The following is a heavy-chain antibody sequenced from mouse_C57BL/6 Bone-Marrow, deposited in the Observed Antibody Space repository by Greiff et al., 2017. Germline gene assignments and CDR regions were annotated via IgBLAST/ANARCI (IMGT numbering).Heavy chain of an antibody. CDR2: IHPNSGST. CDR3: ARCYYDYDRAWFAY. V-gene: IGHV1-64*01. D-gene: IGHD2-4*01. CDR1: GYTFTSYW. J-gene: IGHJ3*01. Sequence: VQLQQPGAELVKPGASVKLSCKASGYTFTSYWMHWVKQRPGQGLEWIGMIHPNSGSTNYNEKFKSKATLTVDKSSSTAYMQLSSLTSEDSAVYYCARCYYDYDRAWFAYWGQGTLVTVSA.